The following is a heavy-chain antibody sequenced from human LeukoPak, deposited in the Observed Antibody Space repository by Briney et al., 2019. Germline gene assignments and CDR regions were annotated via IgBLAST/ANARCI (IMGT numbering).Heavy chain of an antibody. CDR1: EFTVSRNY. Sequence: GGPLRLSCTASEFTVSRNYMLWVRQAPGKGLEWVSLIFSNGDTHYADSVKGRFTISRDTSKNTVSPQMNSLRVEDTAMYYCTRDQMNYWGQGTLVTVSS. CDR3: TRDQMNY. V-gene: IGHV3-53*01. CDR2: IFSNGDT. D-gene: IGHD5-24*01. J-gene: IGHJ4*02.